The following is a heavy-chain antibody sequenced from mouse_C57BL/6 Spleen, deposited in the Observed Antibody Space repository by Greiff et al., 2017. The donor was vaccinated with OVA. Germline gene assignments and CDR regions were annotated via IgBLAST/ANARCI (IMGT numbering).Heavy chain of an antibody. J-gene: IGHJ4*01. CDR3: ARHDPRNYGMDY. CDR1: GFSLTSYG. Sequence: QVQLKESGPGLVAPSPSLSITCTVSGFSLTSYGVHWVRQPPGQGLEWLVVIWSDGSTTYNSALKSRLSISKDNSKSQVFLKMNSLQTDDTAMYVCARHDPRNYGMDYWGQGTSVTVSS. CDR2: IWSDGST. V-gene: IGHV2-6-1*01.